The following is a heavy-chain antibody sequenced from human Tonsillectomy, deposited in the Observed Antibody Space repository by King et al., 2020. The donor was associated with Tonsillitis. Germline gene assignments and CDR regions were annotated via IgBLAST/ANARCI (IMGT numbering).Heavy chain of an antibody. Sequence: VQLVESGGGLVQPVGSLRLSCAASGFTFSSYAMTWVRQAPGKGLEWVSAVSGSGSTTHYADSVKGRFTVSRDNSKNTLYLQMNSLRADDTAVYYCAKGRYSTSWGGPEIDYWGQGTLVTVSS. CDR3: AKGRYSTSWGGPEIDY. CDR2: VSGSGSTT. V-gene: IGHV3-23*04. J-gene: IGHJ4*02. CDR1: GFTFSSYA. D-gene: IGHD6-6*01.